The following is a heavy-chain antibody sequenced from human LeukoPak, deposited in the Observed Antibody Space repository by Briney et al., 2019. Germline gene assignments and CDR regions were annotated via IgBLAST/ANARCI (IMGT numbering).Heavy chain of an antibody. J-gene: IGHJ4*02. CDR2: ISYDGRNK. D-gene: IGHD3-22*01. CDR3: AKDLYDRSGYYYTIMDY. Sequence: GGSLRLSCAASGFAFRSFGMHWVRQAPGKGLEWVAVISYDGRNKYYADSVKGRFIISRDNSKNTVFLQMNSLRPEDTAVYHCAKDLYDRSGYYYTIMDYWGQGTLVTVTS. V-gene: IGHV3-30*18. CDR1: GFAFRSFG.